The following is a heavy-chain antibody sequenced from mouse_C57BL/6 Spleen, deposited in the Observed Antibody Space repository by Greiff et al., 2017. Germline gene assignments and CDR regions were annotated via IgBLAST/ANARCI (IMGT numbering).Heavy chain of an antibody. V-gene: IGHV5-4*03. CDR1: GFTFSSYA. J-gene: IGHJ2*01. CDR3: ARRDSSGSYYLDY. CDR2: ISDGGSYT. D-gene: IGHD3-2*02. Sequence: EVKLVESGGGLVKPGGSLKLSCAASGFTFSSYAMSWVRQTPEKRLEWVATISDGGSYTYYPDNVKGRFTISRDNAKNNLYLQMSHLKSEDTAMYYGARRDSSGSYYLDYWGQGTTLTVSS.